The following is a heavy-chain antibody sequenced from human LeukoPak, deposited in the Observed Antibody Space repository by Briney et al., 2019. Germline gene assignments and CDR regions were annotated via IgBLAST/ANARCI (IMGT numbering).Heavy chain of an antibody. CDR1: GLTFSSYG. CDR2: ITGDGTTT. CDR3: AKVGSSGNPDAFDI. Sequence: PGGSLRLSCEASGLTFSSYGMSWVRQAPGKGLQWVSAITGDGTTTYYADSVKGRFTISRDNSKNTLYLQMNSLRAEDTAVYYCAKVGSSGNPDAFDIWGQGTMVTVSS. J-gene: IGHJ3*02. D-gene: IGHD3-22*01. V-gene: IGHV3-23*01.